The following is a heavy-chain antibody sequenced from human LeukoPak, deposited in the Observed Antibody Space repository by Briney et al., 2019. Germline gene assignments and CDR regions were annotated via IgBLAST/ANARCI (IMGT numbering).Heavy chain of an antibody. V-gene: IGHV4-31*03. CDR2: TYHGGKT. J-gene: IGHJ5*02. D-gene: IGHD2-15*01. Sequence: SETLSLTCTVSGGSISRGAYYWSWIRQHPGKGLEWIGYTYHGGKTYYNPSLRSRVTLSVDTSNNQFSLKLLSVTATDTAVYYCAREAPSSAGLIDPWGQGTLVTVSS. CDR1: GGSISRGAYY. CDR3: AREAPSSAGLIDP.